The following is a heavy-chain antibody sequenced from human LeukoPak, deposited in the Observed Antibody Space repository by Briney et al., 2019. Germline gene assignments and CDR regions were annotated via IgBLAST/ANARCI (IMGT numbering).Heavy chain of an antibody. CDR1: GGSISSYY. Sequence: PSETLSLTXTVSGGSISSYYWSWIRQTPGKGLEWIGYIYYSGSTNYNPSLKSRVTISVDTSKNQFSLKLSSVTAADTAVYYCARSGAWELPFDYWGQGTLVTVSS. D-gene: IGHD1-26*01. CDR3: ARSGAWELPFDY. V-gene: IGHV4-59*01. J-gene: IGHJ4*02. CDR2: IYYSGST.